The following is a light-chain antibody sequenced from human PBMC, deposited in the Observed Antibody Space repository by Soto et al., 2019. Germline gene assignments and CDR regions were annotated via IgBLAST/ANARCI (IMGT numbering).Light chain of an antibody. Sequence: EIVLTQSPGTLSLSPGERATLSCRASQSVSGNHLAWYQQKPGQAPRLLIYDAFSRATGIPDRFSGSRSGTDFTLTISRLEPEDCAVYFCQYYGSSPVTFGPGTKVDIK. CDR1: QSVSGNH. CDR3: QYYGSSPVT. J-gene: IGKJ3*01. CDR2: DAF. V-gene: IGKV3-20*01.